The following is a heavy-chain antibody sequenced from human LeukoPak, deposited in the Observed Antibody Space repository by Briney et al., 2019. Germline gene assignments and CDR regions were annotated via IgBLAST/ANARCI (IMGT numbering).Heavy chain of an antibody. CDR2: INHSGST. CDR1: GGSFSGYY. CDR3: ARGGPGPDY. Sequence: PSEALSLTCAVYGGSFSGYYWSWIRQPPGKGLEWIGEINHSGSTNYNPSLKSRVTISVDTSKNQFSLKLSSVTAADTAVYYCARGGPGPDYWGQGTLVTVSS. J-gene: IGHJ4*02. V-gene: IGHV4-34*01.